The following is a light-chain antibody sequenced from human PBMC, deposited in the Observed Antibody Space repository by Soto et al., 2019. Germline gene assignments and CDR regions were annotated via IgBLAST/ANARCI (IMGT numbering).Light chain of an antibody. J-gene: IGKJ1*01. V-gene: IGKV3-15*01. CDR1: QRVGIN. Sequence: EIVMTQSPATLSVSPGETATLSCRASQRVGINLAWYQQKPGQAPRLLIYSASTRASGIPDRFSGSGSGTEFTLTISSLQSDDFATYYCQQYKSWTFGQGTKVDIK. CDR2: SAS. CDR3: QQYKSWT.